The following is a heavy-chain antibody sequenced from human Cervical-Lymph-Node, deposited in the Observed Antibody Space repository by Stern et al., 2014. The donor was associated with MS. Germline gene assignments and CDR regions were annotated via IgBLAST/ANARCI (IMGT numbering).Heavy chain of an antibody. CDR3: ARSNVGGDY. V-gene: IGHV1-18*01. J-gene: IGHJ4*02. D-gene: IGHD3-10*02. CDR2: ISGYNGDT. Sequence: VQLVESGAEVKRPGASVNVSCRTSGYTFSNYGVTWVRQAPGQGLEWVGWISGYNGDTQYAQKLQGRVTMTADTSTSTAYMELRSLRSDDTAVYFCARSNVGGDYWGQGTLVTVSS. CDR1: GYTFSNYG.